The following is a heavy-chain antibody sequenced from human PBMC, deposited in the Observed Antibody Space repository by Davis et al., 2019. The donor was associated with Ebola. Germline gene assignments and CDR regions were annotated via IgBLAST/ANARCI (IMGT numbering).Heavy chain of an antibody. CDR2: ISAYNGNT. CDR1: GYTFTSYG. J-gene: IGHJ6*02. Sequence: ASVKVSCKASGYTFTSYGISWVRQAPGQGLEWMGWISAYNGNTNYAQKLQGRVTMTTDTSTSTAYMELRSLRSDDTAVYYCARHRYYYVSGSYYAFYYYYYGMDVWGQGTTVTVSS. CDR3: ARHRYYYVSGSYYAFYYYYYGMDV. V-gene: IGHV1-18*01. D-gene: IGHD3-10*01.